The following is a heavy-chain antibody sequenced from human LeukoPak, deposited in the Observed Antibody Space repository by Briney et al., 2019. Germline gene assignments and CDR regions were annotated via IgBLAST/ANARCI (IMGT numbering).Heavy chain of an antibody. CDR1: GGSISSYY. CDR2: IYYSGST. CDR3: ARGGRDCSRTSCYSAGDYGMDV. V-gene: IGHV4-59*01. J-gene: IGHJ6*02. Sequence: SETLSLTCIVSGGSISSYYWSWIRQPPGKGLEWIGYIYYSGSTKYNPSLKSRVTISVDTSKNQFSLKLSSVTATDTAVYYCARGGRDCSRTSCYSAGDYGMDVWGQGTTVTVSS. D-gene: IGHD2-2*02.